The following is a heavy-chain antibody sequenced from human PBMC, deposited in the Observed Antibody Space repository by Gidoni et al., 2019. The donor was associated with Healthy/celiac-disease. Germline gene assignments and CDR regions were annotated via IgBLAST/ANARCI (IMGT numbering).Heavy chain of an antibody. D-gene: IGHD6-6*01. CDR2: INHSGST. CDR1: GGSFSGYY. Sequence: QVQLQQWGAGLLQPSATLSLTCALYGGSFSGYYWSCFRQPPGKGLEWIGEINHSGSTNYNPSLKSRVTISVDTAKNQFSLKLSSVTAADTAVYYCARGARIAARPGYFDYWGQGTLVTVSS. J-gene: IGHJ4*02. CDR3: ARGARIAARPGYFDY. V-gene: IGHV4-34*01.